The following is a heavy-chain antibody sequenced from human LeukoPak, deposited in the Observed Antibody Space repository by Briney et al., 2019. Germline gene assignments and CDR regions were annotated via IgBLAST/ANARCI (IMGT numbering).Heavy chain of an antibody. D-gene: IGHD6-19*01. CDR2: TYYRSKWYN. Sequence: SPTLSLTFSISADSVSINSAAWNWIRQSPSRGLEWVGSTYYRSKWYNDYAVSVKSRITINPDTSKNQFSLQLNSVTPEDTAVYYCARDRVGSGCLDYWGQGTLVTVSS. J-gene: IGHJ4*02. V-gene: IGHV6-1*01. CDR3: ARDRVGSGCLDY. CDR1: ADSVSINSAA.